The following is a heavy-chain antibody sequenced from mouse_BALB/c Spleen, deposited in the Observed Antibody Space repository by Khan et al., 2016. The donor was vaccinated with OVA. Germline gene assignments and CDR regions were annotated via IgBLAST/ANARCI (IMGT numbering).Heavy chain of an antibody. CDR1: GYTFTNYG. D-gene: IGHD4-1*02. V-gene: IGHV9-3-1*01. J-gene: IGHJ1*01. Sequence: QIQLVQSGPELKKPGETVKISCKATGYTFTNYGMNWVKQAPGKGLKWMGWINTYTGGPTYADDFKGRSAFSLETSASTAYLQIKNLKSEDTATSFCARSNSYWYFDVWGAGTTVTVSS. CDR2: INTYTGGP. CDR3: ARSNSYWYFDV.